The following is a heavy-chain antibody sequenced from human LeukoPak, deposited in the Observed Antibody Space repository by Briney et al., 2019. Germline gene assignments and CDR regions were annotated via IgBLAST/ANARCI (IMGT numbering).Heavy chain of an antibody. J-gene: IGHJ4*02. CDR2: MYHSGST. CDR3: ARDTRDYDQGFDY. CDR1: GYSISSGYY. D-gene: IGHD4-17*01. Sequence: SETLSLTCAVSGYSISSGYYWGWIRQPPGKGLEWIGSMYHSGSTNYNPSLKSRVTISVDTSKNQFSLKLSSVTAADTAAYFCARDTRDYDQGFDYWGQGTLVTVSS. V-gene: IGHV4-38-2*02.